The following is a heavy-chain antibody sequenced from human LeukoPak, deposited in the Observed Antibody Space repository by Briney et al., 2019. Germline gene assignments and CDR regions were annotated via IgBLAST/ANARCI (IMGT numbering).Heavy chain of an antibody. V-gene: IGHV6-1*01. D-gene: IGHD3-22*01. CDR1: GDSVSSKHAA. CDR3: ARLSAGSSAQSSGDY. Sequence: SQTLSLTCAISGDSVSSKHAAWNWLRQSPSRGLEWLGRTYYRSKWYYDYAVSLKSRIIINPDTSKNQFSLQLNSVTPEDTAVYYCARLSAGSSAQSSGDYCGQGTLVTVSS. CDR2: TYYRSKWYY. J-gene: IGHJ4*02.